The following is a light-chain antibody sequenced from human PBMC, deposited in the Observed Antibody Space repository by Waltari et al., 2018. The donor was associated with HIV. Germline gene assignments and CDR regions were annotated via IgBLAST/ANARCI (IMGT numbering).Light chain of an antibody. CDR1: SSNFGTTT. J-gene: IGLJ3*02. CDR2: GHL. V-gene: IGLV1-44*01. CDR3: EAWDDSVTGPV. Sequence: QSVLTQPPSASGTPGQRVTLSCSGNSSNFGTTTVIWYQQLPGAAPKLLLYGHLQLPSGVPDLFSGSKSATSASLGISDLHSDDEGTYYCEAWDDSVTGPVFGGGTKLTVL.